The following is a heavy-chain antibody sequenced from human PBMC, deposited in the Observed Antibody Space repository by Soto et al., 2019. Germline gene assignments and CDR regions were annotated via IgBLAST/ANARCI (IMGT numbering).Heavy chain of an antibody. CDR3: AKSPRGEMATD. J-gene: IGHJ4*02. D-gene: IGHD5-12*01. CDR2: INTYNGMT. Sequence: QVQLVQSGGEVKKPGASVTVSCKASGYTFINYHITWVRQAPGQGLEWMAWINTYNGMTDYAQRFQGRVTMTRGTSSSTAYMELRNLGSGDTAVYFCAKSPRGEMATDWGQGNLVTVSS. CDR1: GYTFINYH. V-gene: IGHV1-18*01.